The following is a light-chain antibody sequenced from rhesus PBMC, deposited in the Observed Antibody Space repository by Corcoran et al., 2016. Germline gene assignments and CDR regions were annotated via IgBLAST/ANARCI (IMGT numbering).Light chain of an antibody. Sequence: DIQMTQSPSSLSASVGDTVTITCGASQSISSWVAWYQQKPGKAPKILIYKASTLQSGGPSRCSGSGYGTDFTLPISCLRSEDVATYYCQQSSNSPRTFGRGTKVEIK. V-gene: IGKV1-22*01. CDR2: KAS. CDR3: QQSSNSPRT. J-gene: IGKJ1*01. CDR1: QSISSW.